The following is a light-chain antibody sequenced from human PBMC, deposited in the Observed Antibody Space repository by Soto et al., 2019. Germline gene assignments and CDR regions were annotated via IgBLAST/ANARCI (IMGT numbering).Light chain of an antibody. Sequence: QSALTQPASVSGSPGQSITITCTGTSSDIGGYDYVSWYQHHPGKAPKVIIYGVTNRPSGVSHRFSGSKSANTASLTISGLQAEDEADHYCTSYTSSSTHVFGTGTKLTVL. V-gene: IGLV2-14*01. J-gene: IGLJ1*01. CDR2: GVT. CDR1: SSDIGGYDY. CDR3: TSYTSSSTHV.